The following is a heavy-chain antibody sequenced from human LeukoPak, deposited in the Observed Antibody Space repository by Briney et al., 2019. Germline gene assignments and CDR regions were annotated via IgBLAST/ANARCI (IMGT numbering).Heavy chain of an antibody. CDR3: AKPPRVVVVTAFDS. CDR2: ISGSGGST. CDR1: GFTFSSYA. V-gene: IGHV3-23*01. D-gene: IGHD2-21*02. J-gene: IGHJ4*02. Sequence: GGSLRLSCAASGFTFSSYAMSWVRQAPGKGLAWVSGISGSGGSTYYADSVKGRFTISRDNSKNTLYVQMNSLRAEDTAVYFCAKPPRVVVVTAFDSWGQGTLVTVSS.